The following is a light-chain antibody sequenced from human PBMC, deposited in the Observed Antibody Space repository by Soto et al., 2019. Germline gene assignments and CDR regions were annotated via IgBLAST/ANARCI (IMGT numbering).Light chain of an antibody. CDR3: AAWDDSLNGTV. Sequence: QSVLTQPPSASGTPGQRVTISCSGSSSNIGSNTVNWYQQLPGTAPKLLIYSNNQRPSGVPDRFSGSKSGTSASLAIRGRKPEDESDYACAAWDDSLNGTVFGGGTKVTVL. V-gene: IGLV1-44*01. CDR2: SNN. CDR1: SSNIGSNT. J-gene: IGLJ2*01.